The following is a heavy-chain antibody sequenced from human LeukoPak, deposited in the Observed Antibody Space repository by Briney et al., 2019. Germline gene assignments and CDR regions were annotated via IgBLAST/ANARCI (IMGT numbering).Heavy chain of an antibody. CDR2: INPSGTTT. CDR1: GYVYTSHW. D-gene: IGHD4-17*01. CDR3: ARGPRDYRQYNWFDP. V-gene: IGHV1-46*01. J-gene: IGHJ5*02. Sequence: GASVQVSCKASGYVYTSHWMHWVRQAPGQGLEWMGVINPSGTTTVYAQKFQGRVTMTRDTSTSTDYLELRSLRSEDTATYYCARGPRDYRQYNWFDPWGQGTLVTVSS.